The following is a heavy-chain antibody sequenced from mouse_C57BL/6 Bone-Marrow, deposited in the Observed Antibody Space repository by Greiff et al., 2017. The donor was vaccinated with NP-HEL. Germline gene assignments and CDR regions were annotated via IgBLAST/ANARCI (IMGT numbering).Heavy chain of an antibody. CDR2: IYPGDGDT. CDR3: APIYDYDFEGAWFAY. Sequence: QVQLQQSGPELVKPGASVKISCKASGYAFSSSWMNWVKQRPGKGLEWIGRIYPGDGDTNYNGKFKGKATLTADKSSSTAYMQLSSLTSEDSAVYFCAPIYDYDFEGAWFAYWGQGTLVTVSA. J-gene: IGHJ3*01. D-gene: IGHD2-4*01. V-gene: IGHV1-82*01. CDR1: GYAFSSSW.